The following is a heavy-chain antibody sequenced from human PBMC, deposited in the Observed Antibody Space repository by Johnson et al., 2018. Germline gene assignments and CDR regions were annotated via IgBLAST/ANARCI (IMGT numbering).Heavy chain of an antibody. CDR3: ERGHLFQLPWSTLATYYFDS. J-gene: IGHJ4*02. CDR2: IIHTGKT. V-gene: IGHV4-34*01. Sequence: QVQLQQWGAGLLKPSETLSITCAVYDESISGYYWTWIRQATGKGLEWIGEIIHTGKTNYNPSLKSRVTMSVDTSKTQFSLMLTSVTAADSAVYYCERGHLFQLPWSTLATYYFDSWAQGTQVTVSS. D-gene: IGHD2-2*01. CDR1: DESISGYY.